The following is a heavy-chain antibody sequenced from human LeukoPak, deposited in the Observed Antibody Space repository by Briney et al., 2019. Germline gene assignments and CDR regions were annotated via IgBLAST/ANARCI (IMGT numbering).Heavy chain of an antibody. CDR2: IKQDGSDK. J-gene: IGHJ4*02. V-gene: IGHV3-7*01. CDR3: ARDPTGSIDY. CDR1: GFTFSSYW. Sequence: PGGSLRLSCAASGFTFSSYWMSWIRQAPGKGLEWVANIKQDGSDKYYVDSVKGRFTISRDNPKNSLYLQMNSLRAEDTAVYYCARDPTGSIDYWGQGVLVTVSS. D-gene: IGHD3-9*01.